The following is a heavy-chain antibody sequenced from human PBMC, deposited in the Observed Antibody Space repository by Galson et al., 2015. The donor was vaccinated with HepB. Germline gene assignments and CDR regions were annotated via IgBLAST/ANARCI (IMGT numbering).Heavy chain of an antibody. D-gene: IGHD2-21*02. V-gene: IGHV3-48*04. J-gene: IGHJ5*02. CDR3: ASEVVVTAGGGGDP. CDR2: ISSSGSTI. Sequence: SLRLSCAASGFTFNTYSMNWVRQAPGKGLEWVSYISSSGSTIYYADSVKGRFTISRDNAKNSLYLQMNSLRAEDTAVYYCASEVVVTAGGGGDPWGQGTLVTVSS. CDR1: GFTFNTYS.